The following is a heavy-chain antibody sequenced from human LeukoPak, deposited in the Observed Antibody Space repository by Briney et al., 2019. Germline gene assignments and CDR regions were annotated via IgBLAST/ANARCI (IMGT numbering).Heavy chain of an antibody. Sequence: SETLSLTCTVSGGSISSYYWSWIRQPPRKGLEWIGYIYYSGSTNYNPSLKSRVTISVDTSKNQFSLKLSSVTAADTAVYYCARSVRSGSGYYFDYWGQGTLVTVSS. J-gene: IGHJ4*02. CDR3: ARSVRSGSGYYFDY. CDR2: IYYSGST. CDR1: GGSISSYY. D-gene: IGHD1-26*01. V-gene: IGHV4-59*01.